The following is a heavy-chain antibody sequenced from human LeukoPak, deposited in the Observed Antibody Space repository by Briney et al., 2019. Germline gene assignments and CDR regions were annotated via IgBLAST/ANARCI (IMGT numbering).Heavy chain of an antibody. D-gene: IGHD1-26*01. Sequence: PGGSLRLSCTASAFTFGDYAMNWVRQAPGKGLEWVSFVRGKPYGATTEYAASVKGRFTISRDDSKSIAYLQMNSLKTEDTAVYYCTRAQTEVGAKYYFDYWGQGTLVTVSS. J-gene: IGHJ4*02. CDR2: VRGKPYGATT. CDR3: TRAQTEVGAKYYFDY. CDR1: AFTFGDYA. V-gene: IGHV3-49*04.